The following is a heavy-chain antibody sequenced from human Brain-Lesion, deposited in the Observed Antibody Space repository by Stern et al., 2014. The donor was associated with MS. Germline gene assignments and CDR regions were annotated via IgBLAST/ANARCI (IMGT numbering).Heavy chain of an antibody. CDR2: ISWNSGTI. V-gene: IGHV3-9*01. CDR3: ARDITGSSAYFAY. J-gene: IGHJ4*02. D-gene: IGHD1-14*01. CDR1: GFTFDDYA. Sequence: VQLVESGGDLVQPGRSLRLSCAAFGFTFDDYAMHWVRQAPGKGLEGVAGISWNSGTIGYADSVKGRFTTSRDNAYSYLYLQMNSLRPEDTALYYCARDITGSSAYFAYWGQGTLVTVSS.